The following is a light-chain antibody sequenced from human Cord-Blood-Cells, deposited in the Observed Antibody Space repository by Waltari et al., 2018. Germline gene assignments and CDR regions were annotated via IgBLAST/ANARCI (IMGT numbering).Light chain of an antibody. V-gene: IGLV2-14*01. CDR3: SSYTSSSTLV. CDR1: SRDVGCYNY. J-gene: IGLJ1*01. Sequence: QSALTQPASVSGSPGPSITISCTGTSRDVGCYNYLPWYQQHPGKAPKLMIYEVSNRPSGVSNRFSGSKSGNTASLTISGLQAEDEADYYCSSYTSSSTLVFGTGTKVTVL. CDR2: EVS.